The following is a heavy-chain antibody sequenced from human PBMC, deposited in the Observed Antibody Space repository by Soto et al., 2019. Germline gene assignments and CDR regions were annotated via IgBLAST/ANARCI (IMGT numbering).Heavy chain of an antibody. Sequence: EVQPVESGGGLVQPGRSLRLSCAASGFTFDDYAMHWVRQAPGKGLEWVSGSSWDRGSIGYADSVKGRFFISRDNAKNSLYLQMNSLRTEDTALYYCASPIFSGYPTGYFDLRGRGTLVTVSS. CDR2: SSWDRGSI. V-gene: IGHV3-9*01. D-gene: IGHD3-22*01. J-gene: IGHJ2*01. CDR3: ASPIFSGYPTGYFDL. CDR1: GFTFDDYA.